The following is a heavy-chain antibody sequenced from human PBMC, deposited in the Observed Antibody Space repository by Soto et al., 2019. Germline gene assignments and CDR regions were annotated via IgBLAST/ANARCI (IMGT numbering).Heavy chain of an antibody. D-gene: IGHD5-18*01. CDR2: ISYDGSNK. CDR1: GFTFSSYG. V-gene: IGHV3-30*18. Sequence: GGSLRLSCAASGFTFSSYGMHWVRQAPGKGLEWVAVISYDGSNKYYADSVKGRFTISRDNSKNTLYLQMNSLRAEDTAVYYCAKDIVGVQLWSVVDWFDPWGQGTLVTVSS. CDR3: AKDIVGVQLWSVVDWFDP. J-gene: IGHJ5*02.